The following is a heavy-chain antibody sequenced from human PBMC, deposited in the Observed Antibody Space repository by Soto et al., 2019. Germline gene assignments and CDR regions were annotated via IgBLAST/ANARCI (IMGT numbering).Heavy chain of an antibody. Sequence: SVKVSCKASGGTFSSYAISWVLQAPGQGLEWMGGIIPIFGTANYAQKFQGRVTITADKSTSTAYMELSSLRSEDTAVYYCARDPGVGRDGYNRLFDYWGQGTLVTVSS. CDR2: IIPIFGTA. J-gene: IGHJ4*02. V-gene: IGHV1-69*06. CDR3: ARDPGVGRDGYNRLFDY. CDR1: GGTFSSYA. D-gene: IGHD5-12*01.